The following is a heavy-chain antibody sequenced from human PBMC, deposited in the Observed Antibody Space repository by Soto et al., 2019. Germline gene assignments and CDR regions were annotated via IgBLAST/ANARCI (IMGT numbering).Heavy chain of an antibody. Sequence: QLQLQESGPGLVKPSETLSLTCTVSGGSISSSSYYWGWIRQPPGKGLEWVGSIYYSGSTYYNPNLKSRVPISVGPSKNQFAQKLSSVTAADTAVYYCARHNSETYGGDYYFDYWGQGTLVTVSS. V-gene: IGHV4-39*01. CDR2: IYYSGST. CDR1: GGSISSSSYY. J-gene: IGHJ4*02. D-gene: IGHD2-21*02. CDR3: ARHNSETYGGDYYFDY.